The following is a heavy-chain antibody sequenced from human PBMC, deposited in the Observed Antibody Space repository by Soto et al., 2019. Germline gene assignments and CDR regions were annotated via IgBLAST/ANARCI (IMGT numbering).Heavy chain of an antibody. CDR2: IYSGGGT. V-gene: IGHV3-23*03. CDR3: ARMPMLITTYSYHVDY. J-gene: IGHJ4*02. Sequence: GGTLRLSCAASGFTFSNFAMSWVRQSPGKGLECVSLIYSGGGTYYADSVKGRFTISRDNSKNTLYIQMNSLRVDDTAVYYCARMPMLITTYSYHVDYWGQGTLVTVSS. CDR1: GFTFSNFA. D-gene: IGHD3-22*01.